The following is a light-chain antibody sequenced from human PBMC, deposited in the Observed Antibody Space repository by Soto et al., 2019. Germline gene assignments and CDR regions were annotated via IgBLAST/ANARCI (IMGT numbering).Light chain of an antibody. Sequence: DIQMTQSPSTLSGSVGDRVTITCRASQTISSWLAWYQQKPGKAPKLLIYKASTLKSGVPSRFSGSGSGSEFNFTITGLQPDDFATYFCQQYNTYATFGQGTRLENK. V-gene: IGKV1-5*03. J-gene: IGKJ5*01. CDR1: QTISSW. CDR3: QQYNTYAT. CDR2: KAS.